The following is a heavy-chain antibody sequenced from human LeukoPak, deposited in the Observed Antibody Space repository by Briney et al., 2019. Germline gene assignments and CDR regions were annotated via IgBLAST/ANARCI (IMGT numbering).Heavy chain of an antibody. Sequence: GSLRLSCAASGFTIINYGMHWVRQAPGKGLDWVAVIWYDGSYKYYADSVKGRFTISRDNSKNTLYLQMNSLRAEDTAIYYCAKVVQYTASTGTGLDYWGQGTLVTVSS. CDR3: AKVVQYTASTGTGLDY. J-gene: IGHJ4*02. CDR2: IWYDGSYK. D-gene: IGHD6-13*01. CDR1: GFTIINYG. V-gene: IGHV3-33*06.